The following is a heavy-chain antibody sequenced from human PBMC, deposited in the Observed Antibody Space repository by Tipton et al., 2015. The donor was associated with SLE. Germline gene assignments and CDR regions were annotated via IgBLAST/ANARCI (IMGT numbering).Heavy chain of an antibody. D-gene: IGHD5-18*01. J-gene: IGHJ4*02. CDR3: ARVDTAMVFPFGGYYLDY. CDR2: INHSGST. CDR1: GGSFSGYY. V-gene: IGHV4-34*01. Sequence: TLSLTCAVYGGSFSGYYWSWIRRPPGKGLDWIGEINHSGSTNYNPSLKSRVTISVDTSKNQFSLRLSSVTAADTAVYYCARVDTAMVFPFGGYYLDYWGQGILVTVSS.